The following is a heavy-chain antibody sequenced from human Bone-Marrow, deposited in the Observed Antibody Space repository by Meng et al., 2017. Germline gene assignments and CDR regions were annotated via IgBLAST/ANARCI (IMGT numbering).Heavy chain of an antibody. CDR3: ARGGVRGGIDY. D-gene: IGHD3-10*01. Sequence: QVQLQQWGAGLLKHSGTLSLTCAVYGGSFSGYYWSWIRQPPGKGLEWIGEINHSGSTNYNPSLKSRVTISVDTSKNQFSLKLSSVTAADTAVYYCARGGVRGGIDYWGQGTLVTVSS. V-gene: IGHV4-34*01. J-gene: IGHJ4*02. CDR2: INHSGST. CDR1: GGSFSGYY.